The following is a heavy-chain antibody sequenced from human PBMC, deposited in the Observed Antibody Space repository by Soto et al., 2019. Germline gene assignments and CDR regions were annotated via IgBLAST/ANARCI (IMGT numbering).Heavy chain of an antibody. D-gene: IGHD6-13*01. CDR1: GGSISSSSYY. Sequence: PSETLSLTCTVSGGSISSSSYYWGWIRQPPGKGLEWIGSIYYSGSTYYNPSLKSRVTISVDTSKNQFSLKLSSVTAADTAVYYCARYSSSWYLGRYYYYGMDVWGQGTTVTVSS. V-gene: IGHV4-39*01. J-gene: IGHJ6*02. CDR2: IYYSGST. CDR3: ARYSSSWYLGRYYYYGMDV.